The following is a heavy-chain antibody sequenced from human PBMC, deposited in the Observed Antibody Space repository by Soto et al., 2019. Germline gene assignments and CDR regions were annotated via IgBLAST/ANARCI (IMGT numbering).Heavy chain of an antibody. CDR2: IYYSGST. J-gene: IGHJ4*02. Sequence: QVQLQESGPGLVKPSQTLSLTCTVSGGSISSGGYYWSWIRQHPGKGLEWIGYIYYSGSTYYNPSLKSRVTISVDTSKNQCSLKLRSVTAADTAVYYCAATYYYDSSGYYSPYYFDYWGQGTLVTVSS. V-gene: IGHV4-31*03. CDR1: GGSISSGGYY. CDR3: AATYYYDSSGYYSPYYFDY. D-gene: IGHD3-22*01.